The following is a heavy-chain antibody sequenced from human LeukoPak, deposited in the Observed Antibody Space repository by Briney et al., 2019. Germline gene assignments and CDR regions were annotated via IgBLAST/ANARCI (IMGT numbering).Heavy chain of an antibody. D-gene: IGHD6-19*01. CDR1: GFTFSSHG. CDR3: AKESGSSGWYPKYYYYGMDV. J-gene: IGHJ6*02. V-gene: IGHV3-30*18. CDR2: ISYDGSNK. Sequence: GGSLRLSCAASGFTFSSHGIHWVRQAPGKGLEWVAVISYDGSNKYYADSVKGRFTISRDNSKNTLYLQMNSLRAEDTAVYYCAKESGSSGWYPKYYYYGMDVWGQGTTVTVSS.